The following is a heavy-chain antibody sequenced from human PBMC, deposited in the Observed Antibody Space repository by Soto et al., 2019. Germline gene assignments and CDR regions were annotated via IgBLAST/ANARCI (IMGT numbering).Heavy chain of an antibody. CDR3: AKDSSGWYKYFDY. Sequence: GGSLRLSCAASGFTFSSYAISWVRQAPGKGLEWVSAISGSGVSTYYADSVKGRFTISRDNSKNTLYLQMNSLRAEDTAVYYCAKDSSGWYKYFDYWGQGTLVTGSS. V-gene: IGHV3-23*01. D-gene: IGHD6-19*01. CDR1: GFTFSSYA. CDR2: ISGSGVST. J-gene: IGHJ4*02.